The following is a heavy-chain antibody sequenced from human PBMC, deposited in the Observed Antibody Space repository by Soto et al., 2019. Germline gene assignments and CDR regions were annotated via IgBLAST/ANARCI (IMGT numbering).Heavy chain of an antibody. V-gene: IGHV4-30-2*01. D-gene: IGHD2-15*01. CDR2: SYHSGST. Sequence: QLQLQESGSGLVKPSQTLSLTCAVSGGSISSGGYSWSWIRQPPGKGLEWIVYSYHSGSTYYNPSLKSRVTLSVDMSKNQFSLKLSSVTAADTAVYYCTRGQVVAAQHWGQGTLVTVSS. CDR3: TRGQVVAAQH. CDR1: GGSISSGGYS. J-gene: IGHJ4*02.